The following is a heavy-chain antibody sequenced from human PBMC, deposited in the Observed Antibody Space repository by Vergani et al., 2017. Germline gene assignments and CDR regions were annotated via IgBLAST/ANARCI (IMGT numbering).Heavy chain of an antibody. V-gene: IGHV4-61*02. D-gene: IGHD2-2*01. CDR3: AIESYCSSTSCPHDAFDI. Sequence: QVQLQESGPGLVKPSQTLSLTCTVSGGSISSGTYYWSWIRQPAGKGLEWIGRIYTSGSTNYNPSLKSRVSMSLDTSKNQFSLKLSSVTAADTAVFYCAIESYCSSTSCPHDAFDIWGQGTMVTVSS. CDR2: IYTSGST. CDR1: GGSISSGTYY. J-gene: IGHJ3*02.